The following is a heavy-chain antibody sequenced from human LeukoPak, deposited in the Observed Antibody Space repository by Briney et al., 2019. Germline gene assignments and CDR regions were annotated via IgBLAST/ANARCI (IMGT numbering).Heavy chain of an antibody. D-gene: IGHD6-19*01. V-gene: IGHV4-61*02. CDR2: IYTSEST. J-gene: IGHJ4*02. CDR3: ARLSGWPLYFDY. CDR1: GGSISRGSYY. Sequence: PSETLSLTCTVSGGSISRGSYYWSWIRQPAGKGLEWIGRIYTSESTNYNPSLKSRVTISVDTSKNQFSLKLSPVTAADTAVYYCARLSGWPLYFDYWGQGTLVTVSS.